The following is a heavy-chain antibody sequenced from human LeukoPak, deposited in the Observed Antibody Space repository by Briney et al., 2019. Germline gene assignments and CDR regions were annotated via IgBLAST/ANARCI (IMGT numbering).Heavy chain of an antibody. J-gene: IGHJ4*02. CDR1: GFTFSSYG. D-gene: IGHD1-1*01. CDR2: IRYDGSNK. Sequence: GGSLRLSCAASGFTFSSYGMHWVRQAPGKGLEWVAFIRYDGSNKYYADSVKGRFTISRDNSKNTLYLQMNSLRAEDTAVYYCAKDMDDLLQPDYWGQGTLVTVSS. V-gene: IGHV3-30*02. CDR3: AKDMDDLLQPDY.